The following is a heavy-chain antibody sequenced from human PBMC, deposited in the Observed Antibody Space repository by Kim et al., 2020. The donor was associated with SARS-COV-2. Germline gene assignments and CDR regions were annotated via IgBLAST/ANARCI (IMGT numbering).Heavy chain of an antibody. V-gene: IGHV4-31*03. CDR3: ARDPLKNPVPXXYYYYYXXXV. CDR2: IYYSGST. Sequence: SETLSLTCTVSGGSISSGGYYWSWIRQHPGKGLEWIGYIYYSGSTYYNPSLKSRVTISVDTSKNQFSLKLSSVTAADTAVYYCARDPLKNPVPXXYYYYYXXXVWGQGTTVTVSS. J-gene: IGHJ6*02. CDR1: GGSISSGGYY.